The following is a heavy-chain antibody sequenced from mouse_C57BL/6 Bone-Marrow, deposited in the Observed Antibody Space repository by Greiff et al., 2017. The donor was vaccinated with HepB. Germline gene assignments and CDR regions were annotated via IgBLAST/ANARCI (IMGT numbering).Heavy chain of an antibody. J-gene: IGHJ1*03. V-gene: IGHV1-47*01. CDR3: ARRGYYYGWYFDV. D-gene: IGHD1-1*01. CDR2: FHPYNDDT. CDR1: GYTFTTYP. Sequence: VHLVESGAELVKPGASVKMSCKASGYTFTTYPIEWMKQNHGKSLEWIGNFHPYNDDTKYNEKFKGKATLTVEKSSSTVYLELSRLTSDDSAVYYCARRGYYYGWYFDVWGTGTTVTVSS.